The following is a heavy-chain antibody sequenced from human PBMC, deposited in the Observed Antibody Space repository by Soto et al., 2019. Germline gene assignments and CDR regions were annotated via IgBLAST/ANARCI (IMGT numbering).Heavy chain of an antibody. Sequence: SVKVSCEASECTFTRSAVQWVRQARGQRLEWIGRIVVGSGNTNFAQRFQERVTITRDMSTSTAYMELSSLRSEDTAVYYCAARLGSGGECLVYWG. J-gene: IGHJ4*01. CDR2: IVVGSGNT. CDR3: AARLGSGGECLVY. V-gene: IGHV1-58*01. CDR1: ECTFTRSA. D-gene: IGHD2-8*02.